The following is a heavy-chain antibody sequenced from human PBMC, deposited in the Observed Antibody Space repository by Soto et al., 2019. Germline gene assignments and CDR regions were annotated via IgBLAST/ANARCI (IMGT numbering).Heavy chain of an antibody. CDR2: ISAYNGNT. Sequence: ASVKVSCKASGYTFTSYGISWVRQAPGQGLEWMGWISAYNGNTNYAQKLQGRVTMTTDTSTSTAYMELRSLRSDDTAVYYCARENWNYVQLYYYYGMDVWGQGTTVTV. J-gene: IGHJ6*02. V-gene: IGHV1-18*01. D-gene: IGHD1-7*01. CDR1: GYTFTSYG. CDR3: ARENWNYVQLYYYYGMDV.